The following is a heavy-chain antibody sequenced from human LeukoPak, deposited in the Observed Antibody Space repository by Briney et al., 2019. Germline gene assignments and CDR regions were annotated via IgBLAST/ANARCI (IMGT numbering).Heavy chain of an antibody. CDR1: GGSMSSNY. D-gene: IGHD3-22*01. J-gene: IGHJ6*03. Sequence: SETLSLTCTVSGGSMSSNYWSWIRQPPGKGLEWIGYIYNSGTIYTSGSTNYNPSLKSRVTISVDTSKNQFSLKLSSVTAADTAVYYCARSPYYYDSSGPPYYYYYMDVWGKGTTVTVSS. V-gene: IGHV4-4*08. CDR3: ARSPYYYDSSGPPYYYYYMDV. CDR2: IYNSGTIYTSGST.